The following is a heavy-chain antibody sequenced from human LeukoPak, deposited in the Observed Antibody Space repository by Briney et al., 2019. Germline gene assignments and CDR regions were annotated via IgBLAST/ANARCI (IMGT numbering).Heavy chain of an antibody. Sequence: SETLSLTCAVYGGSFSGYYWSWIRQPPGKGLEWIGEINHSGSTNYNPSLKSRVTMSVDTSKNQFSLKLSSVTAADTAVYYCARRSVGDGYNPFDYWGQGTLVTVSS. CDR3: ARRSVGDGYNPFDY. J-gene: IGHJ4*02. V-gene: IGHV4-34*01. CDR2: INHSGST. D-gene: IGHD5-24*01. CDR1: GGSFSGYY.